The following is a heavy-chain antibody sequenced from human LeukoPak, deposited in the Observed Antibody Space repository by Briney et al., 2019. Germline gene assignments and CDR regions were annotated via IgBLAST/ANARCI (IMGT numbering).Heavy chain of an antibody. Sequence: GGSLRLSCAVSGFTVSNNYMNWVRQAPGKGLEWMAVISYNGINEYYADSVKGRFTISRDNSKSTLLLQMNSLRAEDTAVYYCAKVRWDNSGWYYLDSWGQGTLVTVSS. CDR1: GFTVSNNY. CDR2: ISYNGINE. D-gene: IGHD6-19*01. CDR3: AKVRWDNSGWYYLDS. V-gene: IGHV3-30*18. J-gene: IGHJ4*02.